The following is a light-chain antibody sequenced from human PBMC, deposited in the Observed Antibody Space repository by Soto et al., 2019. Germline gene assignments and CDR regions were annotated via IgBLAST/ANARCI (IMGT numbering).Light chain of an antibody. V-gene: IGLV2-14*01. CDR1: SSDVGGYNY. CDR2: DVS. Sequence: QSALTQPASVSGSPGQSITISCTGTSSDVGGYNYVSWYQQHPGKAPKLMDYDVSTRPSGVSNRFSGSKSGNTASLTISELQADDQAYYYCSSYTSSSTLLYVFGAGTKLTLL. J-gene: IGLJ1*01. CDR3: SSYTSSSTLLYV.